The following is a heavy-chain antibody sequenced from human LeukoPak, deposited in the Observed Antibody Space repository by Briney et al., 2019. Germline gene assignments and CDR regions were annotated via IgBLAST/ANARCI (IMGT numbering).Heavy chain of an antibody. J-gene: IGHJ5*02. D-gene: IGHD3-10*01. Sequence: ASLKASCKASGYTFTGYYMHWVRQAPGQGLEWMGWINPNSGGTNYAQKSQGRVTMTRDTSISTAYMELSRLRTDDTAVYSCARVSAYMVRGGTNWFDPWGQGTLVTVSA. CDR1: GYTFTGYY. V-gene: IGHV1-2*02. CDR3: ARVSAYMVRGGTNWFDP. CDR2: INPNSGGT.